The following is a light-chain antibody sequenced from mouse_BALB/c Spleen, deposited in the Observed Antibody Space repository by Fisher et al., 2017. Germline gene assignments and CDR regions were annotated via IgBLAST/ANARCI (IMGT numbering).Light chain of an antibody. Sequence: IVLTQSPAIMSASPGEKVTISCSASSSVSYMYWYQQKPGSSPKPWIYRTSNLASGVPARFSGSGSGTSYSLTISSMEAEDAATYYCQQYHRSPWTFGGGTKLEIK. CDR2: RTS. V-gene: IGKV4-61*01. CDR3: QQYHRSPWT. CDR1: SSVSY. J-gene: IGKJ1*01.